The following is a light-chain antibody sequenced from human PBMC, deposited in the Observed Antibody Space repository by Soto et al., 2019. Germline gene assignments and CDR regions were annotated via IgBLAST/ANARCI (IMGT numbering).Light chain of an antibody. V-gene: IGLV2-14*01. CDR1: SSDVGGYNY. J-gene: IGLJ1*01. CDR3: SSYTTNSTPYV. CDR2: EVS. Sequence: QSALTQPASVSGSPGQSITISCTGSSSDVGGYNYVSWYQQHPGKAPKLIIYEVSNRPSGVSTRFSSSKSGHTASLTISGLQAEDEADYYCSSYTTNSTPYVVGTGTKVTVL.